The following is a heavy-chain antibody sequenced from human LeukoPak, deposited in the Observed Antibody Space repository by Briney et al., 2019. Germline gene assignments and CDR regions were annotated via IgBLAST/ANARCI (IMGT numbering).Heavy chain of an antibody. J-gene: IGHJ3*02. V-gene: IGHV1-46*01. Sequence: ASVKVSCKASGYTFTSYYMHWVRQAPGQGLEWMGIINPSGGSTSYAQKFQGRVIMTRDTSTSTVYMELSSLRSEDTAVYYCARDHTADIAVAGPGAFDIWGQGTMVTVSS. CDR2: INPSGGST. CDR3: ARDHTADIAVAGPGAFDI. D-gene: IGHD6-19*01. CDR1: GYTFTSYY.